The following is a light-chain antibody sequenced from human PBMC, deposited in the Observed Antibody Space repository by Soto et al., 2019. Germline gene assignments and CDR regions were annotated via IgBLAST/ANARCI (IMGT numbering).Light chain of an antibody. CDR2: KAS. CDR3: QQYNKGGT. J-gene: IGKJ1*01. Sequence: DIQMTQSPSTLSASVGDRVTITCRASQSISSWLAWYQQKPGKAPKLLIYKASSLESGAPSRFSGSGSGTEFTLTISSLQPDDFATYYCQQYNKGGTFGQGTKVEIK. V-gene: IGKV1-5*03. CDR1: QSISSW.